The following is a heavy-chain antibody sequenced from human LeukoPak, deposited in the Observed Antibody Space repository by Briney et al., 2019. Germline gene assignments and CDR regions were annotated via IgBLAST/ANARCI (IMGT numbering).Heavy chain of an antibody. V-gene: IGHV3-53*01. D-gene: IGHD4/OR15-4a*01. J-gene: IGHJ4*02. CDR3: ARRAGAYSHPYDY. CDR2: IYSDNT. Sequence: PGGSLRLSCTLSGFTVSSNSMSWVRQAPGKGLEWVSFIYSDNTHYSDSVKGRFTISRDNSKNTLYLQMNSLRAEDTAVYYCARRAGAYSHPYDYWGQGTLVTVSS. CDR1: GFTVSSNS.